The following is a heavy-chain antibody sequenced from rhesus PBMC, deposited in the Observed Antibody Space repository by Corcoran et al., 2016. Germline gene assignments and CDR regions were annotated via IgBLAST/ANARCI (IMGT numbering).Heavy chain of an antibody. CDR1: GGSISRSNW. CDR2: IHDSTVDA. Sequence: QVQLQESGPAGVKPWETLSLTCAVSGGSISRSNWWDWIRQSPEKGLAWIGGIHDSTVDAVSSPPLDGRVPLSIDASQNPFSLKLSSVTAAAPAVYFCARHLGISYGWRFDVWGAGVLVTVSS. D-gene: IGHD5-36*01. V-gene: IGHV4-93*02. CDR3: ARHLGISYGWRFDV. J-gene: IGHJ5-1*01.